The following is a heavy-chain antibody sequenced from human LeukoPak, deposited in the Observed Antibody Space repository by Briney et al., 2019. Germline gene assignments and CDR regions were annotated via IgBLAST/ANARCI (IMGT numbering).Heavy chain of an antibody. V-gene: IGHV3-9*01. CDR2: ISWNSGSI. J-gene: IGHJ3*02. Sequence: PGGSLRLSCAASGFTLSSYAMSWVRQAPGKGLEWVSGISWNSGSIGYADSVKGRFTISRDNAKNSLYLQMNSLRAEDTALYYCAKSYYYGSGSYYNRGDAFDIWGQGTMVTVSS. CDR3: AKSYYYGSGSYYNRGDAFDI. CDR1: GFTLSSYA. D-gene: IGHD3-10*01.